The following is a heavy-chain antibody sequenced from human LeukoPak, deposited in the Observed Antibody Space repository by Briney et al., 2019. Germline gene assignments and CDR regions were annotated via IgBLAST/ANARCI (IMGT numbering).Heavy chain of an antibody. V-gene: IGHV3-30-3*01. Sequence: GRSLRLSCAASGFTFSSYAMHWVRQAPGKGLEWVAVISYDGSNKYYADSVKGRFTISRDNSKNTLYLQMNSLRAEDTALYYCAKDKDSSSWPSNWFDPWGQGTLVTVSS. J-gene: IGHJ5*02. D-gene: IGHD6-13*01. CDR2: ISYDGSNK. CDR3: AKDKDSSSWPSNWFDP. CDR1: GFTFSSYA.